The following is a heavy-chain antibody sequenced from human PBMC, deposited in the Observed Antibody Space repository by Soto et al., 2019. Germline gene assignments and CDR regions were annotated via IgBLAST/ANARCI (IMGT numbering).Heavy chain of an antibody. V-gene: IGHV1-69*01. CDR1: GGTFNRYA. CDR2: IIPIFGIG. D-gene: IGHD3-3*01. CDR3: ARSAITLFGVVSIPPHYYSEMDV. Sequence: QVQLVQSGAEVKKPGSSVKVSCKASGGTFNRYAISWVRQAPGQGLEWMGGIIPIFGIGNDAQRFQGRVTITADESTGTAYMELSSLRSEDTGVYYCARSAITLFGVVSIPPHYYSEMDVWGHGTKVTVSS. J-gene: IGHJ6*02.